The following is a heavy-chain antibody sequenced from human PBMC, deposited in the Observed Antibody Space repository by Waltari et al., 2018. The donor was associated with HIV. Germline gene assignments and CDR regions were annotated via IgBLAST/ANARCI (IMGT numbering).Heavy chain of an antibody. Sequence: QVQLVQSGPEVKKPGASVTISCKASGYNFTSFGVHWVRQDPGHRPEWVAWVNPGNGNTRYSRKLQTRLTVTRDESAETAYMALTSLKFEDTAVFCCMRGPSCSGGTCYPVFDLWGQGTLVIVSS. CDR2: VNPGNGNT. J-gene: IGHJ4*02. V-gene: IGHV1-3*01. D-gene: IGHD2-15*01. CDR1: GYNFTSFG. CDR3: MRGPSCSGGTCYPVFDL.